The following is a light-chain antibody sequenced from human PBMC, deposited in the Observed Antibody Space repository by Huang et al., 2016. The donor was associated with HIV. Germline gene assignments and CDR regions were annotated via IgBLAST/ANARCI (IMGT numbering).Light chain of an antibody. J-gene: IGKJ4*01. CDR3: QQRSSGVT. CDR1: QSVGNY. V-gene: IGKV3-11*01. Sequence: IVLTQSPATLAWSPGERVTLSCRASQSVGNYIAWYQQHPGQSPQLLIYDTSDRASGTPVRFSGSGSGTDFALTISSLESEDFAVYYCQQRSSGVTFGGGTKVQVK. CDR2: DTS.